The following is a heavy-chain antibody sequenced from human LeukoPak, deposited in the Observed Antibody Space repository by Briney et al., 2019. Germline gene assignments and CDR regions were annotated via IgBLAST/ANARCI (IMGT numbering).Heavy chain of an antibody. V-gene: IGHV4-34*01. CDR3: ARSIAVAGIVSDYYYYGMDV. CDR2: INHSGST. D-gene: IGHD6-19*01. CDR1: GGSFSGYY. J-gene: IGHJ6*02. Sequence: SETLSLTCAVYGGSFSGYYWSWIRQPPGKGLEWIGEINHSGSTSYNPSLKSRVTISVDTSKNQFSLKLTSVTAADTAVYYCARSIAVAGIVSDYYYYGMDVWGQGTTVTVSS.